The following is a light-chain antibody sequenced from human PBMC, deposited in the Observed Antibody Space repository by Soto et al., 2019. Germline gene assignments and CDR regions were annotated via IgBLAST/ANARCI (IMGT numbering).Light chain of an antibody. CDR1: QSISRW. J-gene: IGKJ1*01. CDR2: HAS. Sequence: DIEITQSPSTLSASVGNRVTISCRASQSISRWLAWYQQKPGKATTLLIYHASSVKSGVPPRFSGSGSGRDFTLTLSSLRPEDIADYFCQQTYSSHPWTFGQGTKVDIK. V-gene: IGKV1-5*01. CDR3: QQTYSSHPWT.